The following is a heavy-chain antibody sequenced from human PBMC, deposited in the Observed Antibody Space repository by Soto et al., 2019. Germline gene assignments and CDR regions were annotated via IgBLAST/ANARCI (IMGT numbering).Heavy chain of an antibody. CDR1: GGSISSYY. J-gene: IGHJ4*02. CDR3: ARARTPLSGKPKYYFDY. V-gene: IGHV4-59*01. D-gene: IGHD1-1*01. CDR2: IYYSGST. Sequence: SETLFLTCTASGGSISSYYWSWIRQPPGKGLEWIGYIYYSGSTNYNPSLKSRVTISVDTSKNQFSLKLSSVTAADTAVYYCARARTPLSGKPKYYFDYWGQGTLVTVSS.